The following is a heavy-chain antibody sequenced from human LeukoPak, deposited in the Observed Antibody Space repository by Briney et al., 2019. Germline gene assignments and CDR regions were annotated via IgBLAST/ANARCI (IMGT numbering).Heavy chain of an antibody. V-gene: IGHV3-21*01. CDR3: ARDFDHPRGKYCSSTSCYNNIDY. D-gene: IGHD2-2*02. Sequence: GGSLRLSCAASGFTFSSYSMNWVRQAPGKGLEWVSSISSSSSYIYYADSVKGRFTISRDNAKNSLYLQMNSLRAEDTAVYYCARDFDHPRGKYCSSTSCYNNIDYWGQGTLVTVSS. J-gene: IGHJ4*02. CDR2: ISSSSSYI. CDR1: GFTFSSYS.